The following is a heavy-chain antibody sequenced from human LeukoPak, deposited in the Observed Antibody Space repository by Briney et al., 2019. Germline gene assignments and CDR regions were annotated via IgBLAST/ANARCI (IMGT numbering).Heavy chain of an antibody. Sequence: GGSLRLSCTASGFAFDEHGMSWVRQVPGKGLEWVSGINWSGGSTGYADPLRGRFTISRDNAKNSLYLQMDSLRAEDTALYYCARDPITSPFYFDYWGQGTLVTVSS. J-gene: IGHJ4*02. CDR3: ARDPITSPFYFDY. V-gene: IGHV3-20*04. CDR1: GFAFDEHG. CDR2: INWSGGST. D-gene: IGHD2-2*01.